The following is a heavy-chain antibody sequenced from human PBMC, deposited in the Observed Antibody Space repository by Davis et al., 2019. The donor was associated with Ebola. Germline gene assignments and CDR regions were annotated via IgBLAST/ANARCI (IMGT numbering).Heavy chain of an antibody. CDR1: GFTFSNYD. V-gene: IGHV3-23*01. CDR2: ISACEGHT. J-gene: IGHJ4*02. Sequence: PGGSLRLSCAASGFTFSNYDMSWVRQVPGKGLEWVSTISACEGHTHYSDSVKGRFTISRDNGKKSLYLEMNSLRVEETAVYYCATDNWGPALWGQGTLLTVSS. D-gene: IGHD7-27*01. CDR3: ATDNWGPAL.